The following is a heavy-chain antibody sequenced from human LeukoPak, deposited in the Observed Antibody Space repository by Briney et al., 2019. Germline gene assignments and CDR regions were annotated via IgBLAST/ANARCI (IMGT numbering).Heavy chain of an antibody. J-gene: IGHJ4*02. CDR2: ISSDGNSI. CDR1: GFDVSRYW. D-gene: IGHD3-10*01. Sequence: PGGSLRLSCAASGFDVSRYWMNWVRQVPGKGLVWVARISSDGNSISYADSAKGRFSLSRDNSKNTMYLQMNSLRAEDTAVYYCASASSATYYWALHYWGQGTLVTVSS. CDR3: ASASSATYYWALHY. V-gene: IGHV3-74*01.